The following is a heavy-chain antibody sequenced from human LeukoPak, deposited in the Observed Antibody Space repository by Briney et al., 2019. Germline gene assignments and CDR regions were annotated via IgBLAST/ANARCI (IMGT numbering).Heavy chain of an antibody. CDR2: INQDGSEK. Sequence: PGGSLRLSCAGSGFTFSSYWMSWVRQAPGKGLEWVANINQDGSEKYYVDSVKGRFTISRDNAKNSLYLQMNSLRAEDTAVYYCAKVLIYCGGDCYSMGAFDIWGQGTMVTVSS. J-gene: IGHJ3*02. V-gene: IGHV3-7*03. CDR3: AKVLIYCGGDCYSMGAFDI. D-gene: IGHD2-21*02. CDR1: GFTFSSYW.